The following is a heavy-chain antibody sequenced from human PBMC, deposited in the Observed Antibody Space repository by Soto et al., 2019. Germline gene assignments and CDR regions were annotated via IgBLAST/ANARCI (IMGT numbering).Heavy chain of an antibody. Sequence: GGSLRLSCAASGFTFSSYSMNWVRQAPGKGLEWVSSISSSSSYIYYADSVKGRFTISRDNAKNSLYLQMNSLRAEDTAVYYCARLSDYDFWSGYGVYWGQGTLVTVSS. V-gene: IGHV3-21*01. D-gene: IGHD3-3*01. CDR1: GFTFSSYS. CDR3: ARLSDYDFWSGYGVY. CDR2: ISSSSSYI. J-gene: IGHJ4*02.